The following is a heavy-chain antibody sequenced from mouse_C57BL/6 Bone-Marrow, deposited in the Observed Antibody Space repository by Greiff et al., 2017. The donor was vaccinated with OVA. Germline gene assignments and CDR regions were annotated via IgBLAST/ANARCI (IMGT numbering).Heavy chain of an antibody. Sequence: QVHVKQPGTELVKPGASVKLSCKASGYTFTSYWMHWVKQRPGQGLEWIGNINPSNGGTNYNEKFKSKATLTVDKSSSTAYMQLSSLTSEDSAVYYCARSRGYVRTWFAYWGQGTLVTVSA. V-gene: IGHV1-53*01. J-gene: IGHJ3*01. CDR3: ARSRGYVRTWFAY. CDR2: INPSNGGT. CDR1: GYTFTSYW. D-gene: IGHD2-2*01.